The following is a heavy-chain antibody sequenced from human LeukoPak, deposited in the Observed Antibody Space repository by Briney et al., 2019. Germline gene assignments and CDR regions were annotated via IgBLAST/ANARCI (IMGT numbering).Heavy chain of an antibody. Sequence: PGGSLRLSCAASGFTFSSYGMHWVRQAPGKGLEWVAVISYDGSNKYYADSVKGRSTISRDNSKNTLYLQMNSLRAEDTAVYYCVRNRHILTGYYSYWGQGTLVTVSS. J-gene: IGHJ4*02. CDR1: GFTFSSYG. CDR2: ISYDGSNK. V-gene: IGHV3-30*03. D-gene: IGHD3-9*01. CDR3: VRNRHILTGYYSY.